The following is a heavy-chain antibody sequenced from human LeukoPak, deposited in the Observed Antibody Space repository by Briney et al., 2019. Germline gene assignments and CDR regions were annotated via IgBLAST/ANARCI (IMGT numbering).Heavy chain of an antibody. D-gene: IGHD5-18*01. V-gene: IGHV7-4-1*02. Sequence: ASVKVSCKASGYTFTSYYMHWVRQAPGQGLEWMGWINTNTGNPTYAQGFTGRFVFSLDTSVSTAYLQISSLKAEDTAVYYCARRGYSYGFSPAFDIWGQGTMVTVSS. CDR2: INTNTGNP. CDR1: GYTFTSYY. J-gene: IGHJ3*02. CDR3: ARRGYSYGFSPAFDI.